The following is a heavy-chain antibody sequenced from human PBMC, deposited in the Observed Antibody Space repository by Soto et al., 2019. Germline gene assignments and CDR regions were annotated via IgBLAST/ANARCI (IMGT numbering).Heavy chain of an antibody. J-gene: IGHJ4*02. CDR1: GGTFSSYA. D-gene: IGHD3-22*01. CDR3: ARDHYYDSSGRTEIFDY. V-gene: IGHV1-69*13. CDR2: IIPIFGTA. Sequence: ASVKVSCKASGGTFSSYAISCVRQAPGQGLEWMGGIIPIFGTANYAQKFQGRVTITADESTSTAYMELSSLRSEDTAVYYCARDHYYDSSGRTEIFDYWGQGTLVTVSS.